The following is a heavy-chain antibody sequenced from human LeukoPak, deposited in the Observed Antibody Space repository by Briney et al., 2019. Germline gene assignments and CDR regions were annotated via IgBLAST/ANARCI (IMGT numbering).Heavy chain of an antibody. D-gene: IGHD2-2*01. CDR3: ARGHYQLS. CDR1: GFTFTSYD. J-gene: IGHJ5*02. Sequence: SGGSLRLSCAASGFTFTSYDMSWVRQAPEKGLEWVSAISGSGGSTYHADSVKGRFTISRDNSKNTVYLQMNSLRAEDTAVYYCARGHYQLSWGQGILVTVSS. V-gene: IGHV3-23*01. CDR2: ISGSGGST.